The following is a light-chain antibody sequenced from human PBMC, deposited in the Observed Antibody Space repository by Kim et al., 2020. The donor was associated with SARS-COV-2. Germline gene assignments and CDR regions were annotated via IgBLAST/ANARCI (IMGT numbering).Light chain of an antibody. CDR2: AAS. CDR3: QKCDSAPWT. V-gene: IGKV1-27*01. Sequence: AAVGDRVTITCRASKDISNYLAWFQLKPGKAPKLLIYAASALQPGVPSRFSGSGSGTDFTLTVTSLQPEDVATYYCQKCDSAPWTFGQGTKVDIK. J-gene: IGKJ1*01. CDR1: KDISNY.